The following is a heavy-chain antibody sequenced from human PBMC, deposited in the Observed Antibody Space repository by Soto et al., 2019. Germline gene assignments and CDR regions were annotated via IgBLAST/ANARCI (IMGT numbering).Heavy chain of an antibody. J-gene: IGHJ3*01. V-gene: IGHV3-72*01. CDR1: GFTFSDYY. D-gene: IGHD4-4*01. CDR2: IRNKANSYTT. CDR3: SRAVTTPRRSFDV. Sequence: EVQLVESGGGLVQPGGSLRLSCAAFGFTFSDYYFDWVRQAPGRGLEWVARIRNKANSYTTEYAASVNGRFTISRDDSKSALSLKMNSLKTEVTAVYYCSRAVTTPRRSFDVWGQGTMVTVS.